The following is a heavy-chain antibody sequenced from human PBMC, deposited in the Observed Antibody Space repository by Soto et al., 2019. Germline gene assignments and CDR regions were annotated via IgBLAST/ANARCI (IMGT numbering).Heavy chain of an antibody. J-gene: IGHJ6*01. CDR2: LYYSGSX. CDR1: GGSISSGGYY. CDR3: ASDXXXXXXGMDV. V-gene: IGHV4-31*03. Sequence: ASETLSLTXTVSGGSISSGGYYGSWIRQHPGKGLEWIGYLYYSGSXXYNPTLKSRVTISVDTSKNQFSLKLSSVTAADTAVYYCASDXXXXXXGMDVWGXGTTVTXSX.